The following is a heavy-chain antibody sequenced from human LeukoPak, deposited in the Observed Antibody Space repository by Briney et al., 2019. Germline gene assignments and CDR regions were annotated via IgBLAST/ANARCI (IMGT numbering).Heavy chain of an antibody. CDR1: GYTFTSYG. CDR3: ARDGYALPTRENPYNWFDP. J-gene: IGHJ5*02. CDR2: ISAYNGNT. D-gene: IGHD5-18*01. V-gene: IGHV1-18*01. Sequence: GASVKVSCKASGYTFTSYGISWVRQAPGQGLEWMGWISAYNGNTNYAQKLQGRVTMTTDTSTSTAYMELRSLRSDDTAVYYCARDGYALPTRENPYNWFDPWGQGTLVTVSS.